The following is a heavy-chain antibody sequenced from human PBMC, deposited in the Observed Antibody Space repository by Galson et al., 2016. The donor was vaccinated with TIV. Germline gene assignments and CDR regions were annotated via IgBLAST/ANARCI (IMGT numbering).Heavy chain of an antibody. CDR1: GYSFTSNW. CDR2: IFPSDSES. J-gene: IGHJ1*01. V-gene: IGHV5-51*03. CDR3: SRLDRRGFQH. D-gene: IGHD3-16*02. Sequence: QSGAEVKKPGQSLKISCTGFGYSFTSNWIGWVRQMPGKGLEMMGIIFPSDSESRYSPSFQGQVTISVDKSSSIAYLQWGSLKASDTGMYYCSRLDRRGFQHGGQGTLVTVAS.